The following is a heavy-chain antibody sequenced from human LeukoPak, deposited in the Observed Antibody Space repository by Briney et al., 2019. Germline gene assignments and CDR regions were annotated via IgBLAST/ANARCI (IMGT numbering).Heavy chain of an antibody. CDR3: ARVRSSGDYPIGLYGMDV. V-gene: IGHV1-2*02. J-gene: IGHJ6*02. D-gene: IGHD3-10*01. Sequence: ASVKVSCKASGYTFTGYYIHWVRQAPGQGLEWMGWINPNSGGTNYAQKFQGRVTMTRDTSISTAYMELSRLRSDDTAVYYCARVRSSGDYPIGLYGMDVWGQGTTVTVSS. CDR1: GYTFTGYY. CDR2: INPNSGGT.